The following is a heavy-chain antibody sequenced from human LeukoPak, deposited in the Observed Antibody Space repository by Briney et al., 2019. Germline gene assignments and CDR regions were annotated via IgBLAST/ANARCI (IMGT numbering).Heavy chain of an antibody. J-gene: IGHJ5*02. Sequence: PSETLSLTCTVSGGSITISSYYWGWIRQPPGKGLEWIGSIYYSGSTYYNPSLKSRVTISVDTSKNQFSLKLSSVTAADTAVYYCARWKKKGFDWFFAHNWFDPWGQGTLVTVSS. D-gene: IGHD3-9*01. CDR1: GGSITISSYY. V-gene: IGHV4-39*01. CDR2: IYYSGST. CDR3: ARWKKKGFDWFFAHNWFDP.